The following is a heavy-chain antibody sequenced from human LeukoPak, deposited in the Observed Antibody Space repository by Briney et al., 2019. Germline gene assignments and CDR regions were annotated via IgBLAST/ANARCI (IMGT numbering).Heavy chain of an antibody. CDR1: GFTFSSYS. Sequence: GGSLRLSCAASGFTFSSYSMNWVRQAPGKGLEWVSSISSSSSYIYYADSVKGRFTISRDNAKNSLYLQMNSLRAEDTAVYYCARDLPTVVVFDYWGQGTLVTVSS. D-gene: IGHD4-23*01. CDR2: ISSSSSYI. J-gene: IGHJ4*02. V-gene: IGHV3-21*01. CDR3: ARDLPTVVVFDY.